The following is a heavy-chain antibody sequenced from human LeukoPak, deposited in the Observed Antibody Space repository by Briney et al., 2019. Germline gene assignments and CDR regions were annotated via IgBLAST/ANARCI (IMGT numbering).Heavy chain of an antibody. V-gene: IGHV4-34*01. CDR2: INRSGST. CDR3: ARRKYCSSTSCPLSYCMDV. CDR1: GGSFSGYY. D-gene: IGHD2-2*01. Sequence: SETLSLTCAVYGGSFSGYYWSWIPQPPGKGLEWIGEINRSGSTNYNPSLKSRVTISVDTSKNQFSLKLSSVTAADTAVYYCARRKYCSSTSCPLSYCMDVWGKGTTVTVSS. J-gene: IGHJ6*03.